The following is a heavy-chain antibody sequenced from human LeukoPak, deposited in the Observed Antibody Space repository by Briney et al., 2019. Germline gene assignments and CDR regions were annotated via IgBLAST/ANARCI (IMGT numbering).Heavy chain of an antibody. CDR1: GFTVSSNY. CDR2: IYSGGST. CDR3: ARAHDYVCGSYRSSYYFDY. Sequence: GGSLRLSCAASGFTVSSNYVSWVRQAPGKGLEWVSVIYSGGSTYYADSVKGRFTISRDNSKNTLYLQMNSLRAEDTAVYYCARAHDYVCGSYRSSYYFDYWGQGTLVTVSS. V-gene: IGHV3-66*01. D-gene: IGHD3-16*02. J-gene: IGHJ4*02.